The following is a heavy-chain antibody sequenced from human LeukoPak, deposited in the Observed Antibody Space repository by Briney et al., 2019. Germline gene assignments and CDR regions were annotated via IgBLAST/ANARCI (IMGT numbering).Heavy chain of an antibody. Sequence: IPSGTLSLTCAVYGGSFSGYYWSWIRQPPGKGLEWIGEINHSGSTSYNPSLKSRVTISVDTSKNQFSLKLSSVTAADTAVYYCARGYCSSTSCPGGGWFDPWGQGTLVTVSS. V-gene: IGHV4-34*01. D-gene: IGHD2-2*01. CDR1: GGSFSGYY. J-gene: IGHJ5*02. CDR3: ARGYCSSTSCPGGGWFDP. CDR2: INHSGST.